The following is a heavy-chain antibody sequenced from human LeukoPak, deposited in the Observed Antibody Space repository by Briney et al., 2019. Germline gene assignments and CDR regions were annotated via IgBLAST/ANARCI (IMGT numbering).Heavy chain of an antibody. Sequence: ASVEVSCKASGYTFTSYYMHWVRQAPGQGLEWMGIINPSGGSTSYAQKFQGRVTMTRDTSTSTVYMELSSLSSEDTAVYYCARGGRERYSSGWTDAFDIWGQGTMVTVSS. V-gene: IGHV1-46*01. CDR3: ARGGRERYSSGWTDAFDI. D-gene: IGHD6-19*01. CDR1: GYTFTSYY. CDR2: INPSGGST. J-gene: IGHJ3*02.